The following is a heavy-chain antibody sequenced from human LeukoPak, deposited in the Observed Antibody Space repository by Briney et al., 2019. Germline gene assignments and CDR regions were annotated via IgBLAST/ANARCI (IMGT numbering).Heavy chain of an antibody. CDR2: IYHSGST. V-gene: IGHV4-30-2*01. Sequence: SETLSLTCAVSGGSISSGGYSWSWIRQPPGKGLEWIGYIYHSGSTYYNPSLKSRVTISVDRSKNQFSLKLSSVTAADTAVYYCARSGAYGDYTGSWFDPWGQGTLVTVSS. CDR1: GGSISSGGYS. J-gene: IGHJ5*02. D-gene: IGHD4-17*01. CDR3: ARSGAYGDYTGSWFDP.